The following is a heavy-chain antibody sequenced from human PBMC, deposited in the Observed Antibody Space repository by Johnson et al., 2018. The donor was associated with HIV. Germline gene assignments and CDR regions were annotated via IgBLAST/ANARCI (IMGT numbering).Heavy chain of an antibody. V-gene: IGHV3-7*01. D-gene: IGHD2-2*01. Sequence: VQLVESGGGLVQPGGSLRLSCAASGFSFSRYWMSWVRQAPGKGLEWVANIKHDGSEKYYVDSVKGRFTISRDNAKNSLYLQMNSLRAEDTAVYYCARGGDCSSTSCYVYAFDIWGQGTLVTVSS. CDR3: ARGGDCSSTSCYVYAFDI. CDR2: IKHDGSEK. J-gene: IGHJ3*02. CDR1: GFSFSRYW.